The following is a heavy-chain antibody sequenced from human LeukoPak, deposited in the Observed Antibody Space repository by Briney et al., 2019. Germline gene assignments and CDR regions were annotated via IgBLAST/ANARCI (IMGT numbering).Heavy chain of an antibody. CDR2: IVGSGREF. Sequence: GGSLRLSCGASGFTFSSYSMNWVRQAPGKGLEWVASIVGSGREFFYADSVKGRFSISRDNSENSLYLQINSLRVEDTAVYYCAKVQSDIVGAMFFSLDVWGQGTMVSVSS. V-gene: IGHV3-21*06. J-gene: IGHJ3*01. CDR1: GFTFSSYS. CDR3: AKVQSDIVGAMFFSLDV. D-gene: IGHD1-26*01.